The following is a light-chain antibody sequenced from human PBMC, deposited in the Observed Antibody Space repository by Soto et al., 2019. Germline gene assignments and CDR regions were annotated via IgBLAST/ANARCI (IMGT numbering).Light chain of an antibody. V-gene: IGKV3-20*01. Sequence: EIVLTQSPGTLSLSPGERVTLSCRASQSVTRSFLAWYQQKPGQAPRLLIYGASSRATGIPDRFSGSGSGTDFTLTISRLEPEDFAVYYCHQYGSSPQAFGPGTKVDNK. CDR2: GAS. J-gene: IGKJ3*01. CDR3: HQYGSSPQA. CDR1: QSVTRSF.